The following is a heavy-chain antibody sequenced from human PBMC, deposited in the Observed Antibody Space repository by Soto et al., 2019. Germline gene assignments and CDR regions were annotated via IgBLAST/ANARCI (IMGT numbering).Heavy chain of an antibody. CDR1: GYTMTHYW. J-gene: IGHJ4*02. V-gene: IGHV5-51*07. Sequence: PSQSLKISCKISGYTMTHYWIGWVHQMPGKGLEWMGIVYPGASDTSYSPSFQGQVTLSVDRSISTAYLQWSSLKASDTAMYYCGRLAVGGTAGYFDSWGQGTPVTVSS. CDR2: VYPGASDT. D-gene: IGHD6-19*01. CDR3: GRLAVGGTAGYFDS.